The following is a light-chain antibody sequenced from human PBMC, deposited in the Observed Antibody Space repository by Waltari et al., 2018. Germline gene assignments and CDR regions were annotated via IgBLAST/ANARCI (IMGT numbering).Light chain of an antibody. CDR2: DVS. J-gene: IGKJ3*01. CDR1: HSVSSY. CDR3: QQRSNWPGT. Sequence: IVFTQSPATLSLYPGARAILTCRASHSVSSYLAWYQQKPGQAPRLLMYDVSSMATGIPARFSGSGYGTDFTLTISSLEPEDFAVYYCQQRSNWPGTFGPGTKVDIK. V-gene: IGKV3-11*01.